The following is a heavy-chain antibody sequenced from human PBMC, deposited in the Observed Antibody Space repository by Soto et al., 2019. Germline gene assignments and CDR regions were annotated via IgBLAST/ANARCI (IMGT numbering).Heavy chain of an antibody. D-gene: IGHD6-13*01. CDR3: ARANIAAAGTIFDP. CDR1: GDSVSSGAYY. Sequence: PSETLSLTCTVSGDSVSSGAYYWSWVRQPPGKGLEWIGYIYYNAITNYNPSLKSRVTILVDTSKSEISLTLNSVTAADTAVYYCARANIAAAGTIFDPWGQGVLVTVPS. J-gene: IGHJ5*02. V-gene: IGHV4-61*08. CDR2: IYYNAIT.